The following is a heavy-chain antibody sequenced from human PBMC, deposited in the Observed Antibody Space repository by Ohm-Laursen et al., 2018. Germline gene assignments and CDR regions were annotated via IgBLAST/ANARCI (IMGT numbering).Heavy chain of an antibody. D-gene: IGHD6-6*01. V-gene: IGHV3-11*01. CDR3: AAGPRGAARRLDY. J-gene: IGHJ4*02. CDR1: TFTFSDYY. Sequence: SLRLSCSASTFTFSDYYMSWIRQAPGKGLEWVSYISGSSSSIYYADSVKGRFTISRDNAKNLLYLQMNSLRAEDTAVYYCAAGPRGAARRLDYWGQGTLVTVSS. CDR2: ISGSSSSI.